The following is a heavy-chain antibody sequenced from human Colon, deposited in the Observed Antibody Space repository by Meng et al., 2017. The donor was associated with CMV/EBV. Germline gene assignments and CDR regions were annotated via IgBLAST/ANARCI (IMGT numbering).Heavy chain of an antibody. Sequence: QVRLVQSGGEVQKPGASVKVSCKAYGYTFTNYALSWVRQAPGQGLEWPGWISPGDDNGKYSQKFQGRVAITKDTSASTAYLDLSSLKSEDTAVYYCAITSLFDYWGQGTLVTVSS. V-gene: IGHV1-18*01. CDR3: AITSLFDY. CDR2: ISPGDDNG. J-gene: IGHJ4*02. CDR1: GYTFTNYA.